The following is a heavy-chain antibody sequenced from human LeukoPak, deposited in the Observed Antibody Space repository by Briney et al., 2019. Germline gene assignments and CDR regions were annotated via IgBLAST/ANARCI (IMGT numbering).Heavy chain of an antibody. J-gene: IGHJ4*02. CDR3: ARVSRLLLDY. V-gene: IGHV4-38-2*01. D-gene: IGHD4-23*01. CDR1: GYSISSGYY. CDR2: IYHSGST. Sequence: SETLSLTCAVSGYSISSGYYWGWIRQPPGKGLEWIGSIYHSGSTYYNPSLKSRVTISVDTSKNQFSLKLSSVTAADTAVYYCARVSRLLLDYWGQGTLVTVSS.